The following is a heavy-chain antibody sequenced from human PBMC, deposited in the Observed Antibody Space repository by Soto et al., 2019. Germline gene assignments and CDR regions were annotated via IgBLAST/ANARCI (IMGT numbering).Heavy chain of an antibody. Sequence: PGESLKISCQGSGYSFPSYWISWVRQMPGKGLQWMGRIDPSDCYINYSPSFEGHVSISIDKSINTAYLQWSSLKASDTAIYYCARHGQLALFDQWGQGTLVTVSS. V-gene: IGHV5-10-1*01. CDR3: ARHGQLALFDQ. CDR2: IDPSDCYI. CDR1: GYSFPSYW. J-gene: IGHJ5*02. D-gene: IGHD6-6*01.